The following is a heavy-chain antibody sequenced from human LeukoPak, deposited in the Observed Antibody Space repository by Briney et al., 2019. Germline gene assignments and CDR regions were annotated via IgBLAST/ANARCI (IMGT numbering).Heavy chain of an antibody. CDR2: IGTAGDT. J-gene: IGHJ3*02. V-gene: IGHV3-13*04. Sequence: GGSLRLSCAVSGFTFSSYDMHWVRHGTGKGLEWVSAIGTAGDTYYPGSVKGRFTTSRENAKNSLYLQMNSRRVGDRAVYYCARGRGWGTFDIWGQGTMVTVSS. D-gene: IGHD3-10*01. CDR3: ARGRGWGTFDI. CDR1: GFTFSSYD.